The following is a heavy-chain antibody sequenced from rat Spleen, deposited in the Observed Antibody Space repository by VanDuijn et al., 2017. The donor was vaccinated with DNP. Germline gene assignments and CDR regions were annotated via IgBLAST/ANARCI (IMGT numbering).Heavy chain of an antibody. V-gene: IGHV5-29*01. CDR3: ARANWDFDY. CDR2: ISYDGSST. J-gene: IGHJ2*01. D-gene: IGHD5-1*01. Sequence: EVQLVESGGGLVQPERSLKLSCAASGFTLSNYDMAWVRQAPTKGLEWVASISYDGSSTYYRDSVKGRFTISRDNAKSTLYLQMDSLRSEDTATYYCARANWDFDYWGQGVMVTVSS. CDR1: GFTLSNYD.